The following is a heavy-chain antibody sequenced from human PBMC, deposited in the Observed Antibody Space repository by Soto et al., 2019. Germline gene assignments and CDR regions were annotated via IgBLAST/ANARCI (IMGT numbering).Heavy chain of an antibody. CDR3: ERVAYEGMDV. CDR1: GGSFSTHV. D-gene: IGHD2-21*01. V-gene: IGHV1-69*04. J-gene: IGHJ6*02. Sequence: QVQLVQSGAEVKKPGSSVNVSCKTSGGSFSTHVLSWVRQAPGQGLEWMGRIIPIVGLTKYAQKFQGRVTITADKSTNTAYMELSTLTSDDTAVYYCERVAYEGMDVWGQGTTVTVS. CDR2: IIPIVGLT.